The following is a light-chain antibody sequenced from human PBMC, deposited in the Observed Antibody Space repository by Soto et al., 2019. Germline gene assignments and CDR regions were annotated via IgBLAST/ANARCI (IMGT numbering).Light chain of an antibody. CDR1: SSNIGNNY. CDR3: GTWDSSRSAVV. CDR2: DNN. Sequence: QSVLTQPPSVSAAPGQTVTISCSGSSSNIGNNYVSWYQQLPGTAPKLLIYDNNKRPSGIPDRFSGSKSGTSATLGITGLQTGDEADYYCGTWDSSRSAVVFGAGTKVTVL. J-gene: IGLJ2*01. V-gene: IGLV1-51*01.